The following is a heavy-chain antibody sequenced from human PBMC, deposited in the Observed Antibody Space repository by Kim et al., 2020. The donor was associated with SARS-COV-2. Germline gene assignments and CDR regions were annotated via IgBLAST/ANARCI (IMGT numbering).Heavy chain of an antibody. CDR3: AKDSYDRSGYYNDVFDI. CDR2: ISGSGGST. CDR1: GFTFSSYA. D-gene: IGHD3-22*01. J-gene: IGHJ3*02. Sequence: GGSLRLSCAASGFTFSSYAMSWVRQAPGKGLEWVSDISGSGGSTYHADSVKGRLTSSRDNSKNTLYLQINSLRAEDTAVYYCAKDSYDRSGYYNDVFDI. V-gene: IGHV3-23*01.